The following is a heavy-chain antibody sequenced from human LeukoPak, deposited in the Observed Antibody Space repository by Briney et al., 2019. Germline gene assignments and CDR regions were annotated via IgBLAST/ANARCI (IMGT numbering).Heavy chain of an antibody. D-gene: IGHD6-19*01. CDR3: ASLSGGSGWYYYYYYMDV. J-gene: IGHJ6*03. Sequence: GGSLRLSCAASGFTFSSYEMNWVRQAPGKGLEWVSYISSSGSTIYYADSVKGRFTISRDNAKNTVYLQMNSLRAEDTAVYYCASLSGGSGWYYYYYYMDVWGKGTTVTVPS. CDR1: GFTFSSYE. CDR2: ISSSGSTI. V-gene: IGHV3-48*03.